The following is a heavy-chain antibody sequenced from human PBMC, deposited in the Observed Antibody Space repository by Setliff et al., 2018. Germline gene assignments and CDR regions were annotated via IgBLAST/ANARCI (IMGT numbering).Heavy chain of an antibody. V-gene: IGHV3-33*06. CDR3: AKGGAYYYDSSGYYD. D-gene: IGHD3-22*01. CDR1: GFTFSSYG. CDR2: IWYDGSNK. J-gene: IGHJ4*02. Sequence: GGSLRLSCAASGFTFSSYGMHWVRQAPGKGLEWVAVIWYDGSNKYYADSVRGRFTISRDNSKNTLYLQMNSLRAEDTAVYYCAKGGAYYYDSSGYYDWGQGTLVTVSS.